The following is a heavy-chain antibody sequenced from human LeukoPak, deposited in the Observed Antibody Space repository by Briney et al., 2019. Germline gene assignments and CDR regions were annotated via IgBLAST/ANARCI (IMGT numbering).Heavy chain of an antibody. J-gene: IGHJ5*02. CDR3: VKASSSSPQYNWFDA. CDR2: ISGSGGST. D-gene: IGHD6-6*01. Sequence: GGSLRLTCAASGFTFSSYAMSWVRQAPGKGLEWVSAISGSGGSTYYADSVKGRFTISRDNSKNTLYLQMNSLRAEDTALYYCVKASSSSPQYNWFDAWGQGTLVTVSS. V-gene: IGHV3-23*01. CDR1: GFTFSSYA.